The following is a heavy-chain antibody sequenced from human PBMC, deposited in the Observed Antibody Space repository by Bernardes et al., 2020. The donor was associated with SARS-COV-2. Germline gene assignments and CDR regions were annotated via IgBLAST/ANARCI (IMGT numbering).Heavy chain of an antibody. CDR1: GGSISSYY. V-gene: IGHV4-59*08. CDR3: ARERASVRGVIAFDP. Sequence: SETLSLTCTVSGGSISSYYWSWIRQPPGKGLEWIGYIYYSGSTNYNPSLKSRVTISVDTSKNQFSLKLSSVTAADTAVYYCARERASVRGVIAFDPWGQGTLVTVSS. J-gene: IGHJ5*02. CDR2: IYYSGST. D-gene: IGHD3-10*02.